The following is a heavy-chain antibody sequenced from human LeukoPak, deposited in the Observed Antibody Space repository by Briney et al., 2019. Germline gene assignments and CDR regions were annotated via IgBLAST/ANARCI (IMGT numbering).Heavy chain of an antibody. V-gene: IGHV4-61*02. J-gene: IGHJ4*02. CDR1: GGSISSGSYY. Sequence: PSETLSLTCTVSGGSISSGSYYWSWIRQPAGKGLEWIGRIYTSGSTNYNPSLKSRVTISVDTSKNQFSLKLSSVTAADTAVYYCARGTYYDFWSGYFFLDYWGQGTLVTVSS. CDR3: ARGTYYDFWSGYFFLDY. D-gene: IGHD3-3*01. CDR2: IYTSGST.